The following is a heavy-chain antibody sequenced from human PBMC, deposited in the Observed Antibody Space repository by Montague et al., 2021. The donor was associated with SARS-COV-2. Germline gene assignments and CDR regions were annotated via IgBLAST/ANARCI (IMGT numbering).Heavy chain of an antibody. Sequence: SETLSLTCTVSGGSISSSNYYWGWIRQPPGKGLEWIGSIYYSGGTYYTPSLKSRVTISVDTSKSQFSLRLSSVTAADTAVYYCARHSGRDTIFGVVIIFDAFDIWGQGTMVTVSS. D-gene: IGHD3-3*01. CDR3: ARHSGRDTIFGVVIIFDAFDI. J-gene: IGHJ3*02. V-gene: IGHV4-39*01. CDR2: IYYSGGT. CDR1: GGSISSSNYY.